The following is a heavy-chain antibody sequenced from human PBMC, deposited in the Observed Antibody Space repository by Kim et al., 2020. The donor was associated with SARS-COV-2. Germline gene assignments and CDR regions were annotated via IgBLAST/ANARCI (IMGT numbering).Heavy chain of an antibody. Sequence: DSVKSRFTVSRDNSKNTLYLRMDGLRAEDTAVYYCAKNRGATRNYYFDYWGQGTLVTVSS. CDR3: AKNRGATRNYYFDY. V-gene: IGHV3-23*01. D-gene: IGHD1-26*01. J-gene: IGHJ4*02.